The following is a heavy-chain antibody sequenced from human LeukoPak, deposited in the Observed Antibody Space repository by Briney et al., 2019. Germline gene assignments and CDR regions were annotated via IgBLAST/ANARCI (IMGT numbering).Heavy chain of an antibody. CDR3: AKHSGVVTPDFDY. D-gene: IGHD3-3*01. V-gene: IGHV3-11*01. CDR2: ISSSASTI. J-gene: IGHJ4*02. CDR1: GFTFSDYY. Sequence: GGSLRLSCAASGFTFSDYYMNWIRQAPGKGLEWVSYISSSASTIYYADSVQGRFTISRDNSKNTLYLQMNSLRAEDTAVYYCAKHSGVVTPDFDYWGQGTLVTVSS.